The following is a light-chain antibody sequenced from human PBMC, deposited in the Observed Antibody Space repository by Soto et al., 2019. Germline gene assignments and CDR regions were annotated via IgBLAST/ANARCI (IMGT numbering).Light chain of an antibody. CDR1: SRDVGGYNY. CDR3: SSYTSSSTLYYV. CDR2: DVS. V-gene: IGLV2-14*01. J-gene: IGLJ1*01. Sequence: QSVLTQPASVSGSPGQSITISCTGTSRDVGGYNYVSWYQQHPGKAPKLMIYDVSNRPSGVSNRFSGSKSGNTASLTISGLQAEDEADYYCSSYTSSSTLYYVFGTGTKATVL.